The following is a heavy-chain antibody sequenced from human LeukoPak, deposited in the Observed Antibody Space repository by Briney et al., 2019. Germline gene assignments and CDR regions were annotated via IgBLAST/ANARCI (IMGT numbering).Heavy chain of an antibody. J-gene: IGHJ4*02. CDR2: ISSSGSTI. D-gene: IGHD3-10*01. CDR3: ARATFYYGSGSYFRYFDY. CDR1: GFTFSDYY. Sequence: GGSLRLSCVASGFTFSDYYMSWIRQAPGKGLEWVSYISSSGSTIYYADSVKGRFTISRDNAKNSLYLQMNSLRAEDTAVYYCARATFYYGSGSYFRYFDYWGQGTLVTVSS. V-gene: IGHV3-11*04.